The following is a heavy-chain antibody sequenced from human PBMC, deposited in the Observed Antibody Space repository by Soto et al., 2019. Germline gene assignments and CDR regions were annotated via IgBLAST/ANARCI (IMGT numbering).Heavy chain of an antibody. CDR1: GFTFSSYW. J-gene: IGHJ6*02. D-gene: IGHD3-16*01. CDR2: IKQDGSEK. Sequence: GGSLRLSCAASGFTFSSYWMSWVRQAPGKGLEWVANIKQDGSEKYYVDSVKGRFTISRDNAKNSLYLQMNSLRAEDTAVYYCARDLGDYAPYYYYGMDVWGQGTTVTVSS. CDR3: ARDLGDYAPYYYYGMDV. V-gene: IGHV3-7*01.